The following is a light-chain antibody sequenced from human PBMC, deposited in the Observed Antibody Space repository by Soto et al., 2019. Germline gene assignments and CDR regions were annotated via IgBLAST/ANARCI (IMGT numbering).Light chain of an antibody. V-gene: IGKV3-11*01. CDR2: DAS. Sequence: EVVLTQSPATLYLSTGERATLSCRASQSVSTYLAWYQQRPGQARRLLIYDASYRATDIPPRFSGSGSGTDFTLTISSLEPEDFAVYYCQQRRSWPPTITFGQGTRLEIK. J-gene: IGKJ5*01. CDR3: QQRRSWPPTIT. CDR1: QSVSTY.